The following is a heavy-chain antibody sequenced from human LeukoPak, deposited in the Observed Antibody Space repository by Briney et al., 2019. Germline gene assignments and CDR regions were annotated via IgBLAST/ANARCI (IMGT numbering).Heavy chain of an antibody. Sequence: PGGSLRLSCAASGFTVSDNYMSWVRQAPGKGLEWVSXISSSSSTIYYADSVKGRFTISRDNAKNSLYLQMNSLRDEDTAVYYCARKGPLLWFGEALDYWGQGTLVTVSS. D-gene: IGHD3-10*01. CDR3: ARKGPLLWFGEALDY. V-gene: IGHV3-48*02. CDR1: GFTVSDNY. CDR2: ISSSSSTI. J-gene: IGHJ4*02.